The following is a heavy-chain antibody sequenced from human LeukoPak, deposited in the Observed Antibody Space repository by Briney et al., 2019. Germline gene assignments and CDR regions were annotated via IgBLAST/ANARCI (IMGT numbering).Heavy chain of an antibody. CDR2: IKTDGSIR. D-gene: IGHD4-17*01. V-gene: IGHV3-74*01. CDR3: VRDRTTVTLFDS. J-gene: IGHJ4*02. Sequence: PGGSLRLSWAASGFTFTDHWMHWVRQAPGKGLEWISRIKTDGSIRGYADSVEGRFTVSRDNAKNTVYLEMSSLGVDDTAVYFCVRDRTTVTLFDSWGQGILVTVSS. CDR1: GFTFTDHW.